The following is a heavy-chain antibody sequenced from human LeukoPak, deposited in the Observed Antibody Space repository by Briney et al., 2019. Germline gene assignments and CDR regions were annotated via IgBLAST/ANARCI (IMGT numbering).Heavy chain of an antibody. CDR3: ARGITMVRGVILYYYYYMDV. CDR1: GYTFTSYG. CDR2: INPNSGGT. Sequence: ASVKVSCKASGYTFTSYGISWVRQAPGQGLEWMGWINPNSGGTNYAQKFQGRVTMTRDTSISTAYMELSRLRSDDTAVYYCARGITMVRGVILYYYYYMDVWGKGTTVTISS. D-gene: IGHD3-10*01. J-gene: IGHJ6*03. V-gene: IGHV1-2*02.